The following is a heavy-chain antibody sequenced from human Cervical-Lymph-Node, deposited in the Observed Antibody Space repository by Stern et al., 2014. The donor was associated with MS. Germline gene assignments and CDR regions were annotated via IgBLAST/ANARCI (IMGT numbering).Heavy chain of an antibody. CDR2: ISPSSYYI. V-gene: IGHV3-21*01. CDR3: AKDITGSAPVDY. CDR1: GFTFSTYS. D-gene: IGHD1-20*01. Sequence: EVQLVESGGGLVKPGGSLRISCAASGFTFSTYSMNWVRQAPGKGLEWVSSISPSSYYIYYADSVKGRFTISRDNAKNSLYLQMNSLRAEDTAVYYCAKDITGSAPVDYWGQGTLVTVSS. J-gene: IGHJ4*02.